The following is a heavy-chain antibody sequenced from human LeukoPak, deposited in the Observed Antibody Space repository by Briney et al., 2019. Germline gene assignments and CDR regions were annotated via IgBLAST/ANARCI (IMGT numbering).Heavy chain of an antibody. V-gene: IGHV4-34*01. Sequence: SETLSLTCAVYGGSFSGYYWSWIRQPPGKGLEWIGEINHSGSTNYNPSLKSRVTISVDTSKNQFSLKLSSVTAADTAVYYCARTLGAAIDYWGQGTLVTVPS. CDR3: ARTLGAAIDY. CDR1: GGSFSGYY. D-gene: IGHD1-26*01. J-gene: IGHJ4*02. CDR2: INHSGST.